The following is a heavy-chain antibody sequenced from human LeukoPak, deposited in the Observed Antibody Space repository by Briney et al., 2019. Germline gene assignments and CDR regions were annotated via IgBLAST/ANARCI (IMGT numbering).Heavy chain of an antibody. CDR2: IYSGGST. Sequence: GGSLRLSCAASGFTVSSNYMSWVRQAPGKGLEGVSVIYSGGSTYYADSVKGRFTISRDNSKNTLYLQMNSLRAKDTAVYYCAADYGDYSDAFDIWGQGTMVTVSS. V-gene: IGHV3-66*01. CDR1: GFTVSSNY. CDR3: AADYGDYSDAFDI. J-gene: IGHJ3*02. D-gene: IGHD4-17*01.